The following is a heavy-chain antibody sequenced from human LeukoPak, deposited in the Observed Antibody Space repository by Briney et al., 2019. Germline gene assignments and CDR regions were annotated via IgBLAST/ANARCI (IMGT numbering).Heavy chain of an antibody. CDR2: ISSSGTYT. V-gene: IGHV3-11*03. Sequence: KPGGSLRLSCAASGFTVSDYYMTWIRQAPGKGLEWVSFISSSGTYTNHADSVKGRFTISRDNAENSLYLQMNSLRAEDTAVYYCASGPRGVVAIYWGQGTLVTVSS. J-gene: IGHJ4*02. CDR3: ASGPRGVVAIY. CDR1: GFTVSDYY. D-gene: IGHD2-21*01.